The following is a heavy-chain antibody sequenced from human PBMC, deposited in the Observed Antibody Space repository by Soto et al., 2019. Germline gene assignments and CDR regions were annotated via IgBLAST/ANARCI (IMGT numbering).Heavy chain of an antibody. D-gene: IGHD2-2*01. CDR1: GYSFTSYW. J-gene: IGHJ5*02. V-gene: IGHV5-51*01. CDR2: IYPGDSDT. CDR3: ARPKDIVVVPAAMTGVGGWFDP. Sequence: PGESLKISCKGSGYSFTSYWIGWVRQMPGKGLEWMGIIYPGDSDTRYSPSFQGQVTISADKSISTAYLQWSSLKASDTAMYYCARPKDIVVVPAAMTGVGGWFDPWGQGTLVTVSS.